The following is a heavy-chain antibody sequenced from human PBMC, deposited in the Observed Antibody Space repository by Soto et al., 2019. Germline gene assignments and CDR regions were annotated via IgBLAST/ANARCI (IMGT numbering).Heavy chain of an antibody. J-gene: IGHJ6*02. V-gene: IGHV3-30*18. CDR3: AKDHPYYDFWSGYNSGVEYYGMDV. Sequence: PXGSLRLTCAASGFTLSSYRMDWVRQAPGKGLGWVAVMSYDGSNKDYADSVKGRFTISRDNSKNTLYLQMNSLRAEDTAVYYCAKDHPYYDFWSGYNSGVEYYGMDVWGQGTTVTV. D-gene: IGHD3-3*01. CDR1: GFTLSSYR. CDR2: MSYDGSNK.